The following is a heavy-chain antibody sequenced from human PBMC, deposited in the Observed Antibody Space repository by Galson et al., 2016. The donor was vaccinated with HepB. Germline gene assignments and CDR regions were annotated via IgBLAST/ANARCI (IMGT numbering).Heavy chain of an antibody. CDR2: FDPEDGET. V-gene: IGHV1-24*01. D-gene: IGHD1-26*01. J-gene: IGHJ4*02. Sequence: SVKVSCKASGYTLTSYYMHWVRQAPGQGLEWMGAFDPEDGETVYAPKFQSRVSMTEDTSTDTVYLEVNRLTSEDTAVYYCATEEDTTDYWGQGTLVTVS. CDR1: GYTLTSYY. CDR3: ATEEDTTDY.